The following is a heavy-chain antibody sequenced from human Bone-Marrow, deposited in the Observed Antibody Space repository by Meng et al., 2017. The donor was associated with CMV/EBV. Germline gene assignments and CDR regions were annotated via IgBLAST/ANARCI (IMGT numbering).Heavy chain of an antibody. CDR2: VTPIVGIP. J-gene: IGHJ5*01. CDR1: GGTFGDYT. CDR3: ATSQCSSANCRDAYNWFAS. D-gene: IGHD2-2*01. V-gene: IGHV1-69*02. Sequence: SVKVSCKASGGTFGDYTVSWVRQALGQGLEWMGRVTPIVGIPRYAQIFQDRVTIAADKFTSTTYMELSGLNSEDTAVYYCATSQCSSANCRDAYNWFASWGHGPLVTCSS.